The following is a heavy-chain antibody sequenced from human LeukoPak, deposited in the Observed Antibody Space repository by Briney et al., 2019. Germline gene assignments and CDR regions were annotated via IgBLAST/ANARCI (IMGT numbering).Heavy chain of an antibody. J-gene: IGHJ4*02. V-gene: IGHV3-48*02. Sequence: LTGGSLRLSCAASGFTFSTYNMNWVHQAPGKGLEWVSHITSSSTNIYYADSVKGRFTISRDNAKNALSLQMNSLRDEDTAVYYCATSGNYYLKYWGQGTLVTVSS. CDR1: GFTFSTYN. CDR3: ATSGNYYLKY. CDR2: ITSSSTNI. D-gene: IGHD1-26*01.